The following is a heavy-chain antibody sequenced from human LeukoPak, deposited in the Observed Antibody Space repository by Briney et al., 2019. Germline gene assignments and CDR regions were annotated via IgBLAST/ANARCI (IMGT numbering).Heavy chain of an antibody. J-gene: IGHJ4*02. Sequence: PSETLSLTCTVSGGSISSYYWSWIRQPAGKGLERIGRIYTSGSTNYNPSLKSRVTMSVDTSKNQFSLKLSSVTAADTAIYYCARNGDDSSDYYYFDYWGQGTLVTVSS. D-gene: IGHD3-22*01. CDR2: IYTSGST. CDR1: GGSISSYY. V-gene: IGHV4-4*07. CDR3: ARNGDDSSDYYYFDY.